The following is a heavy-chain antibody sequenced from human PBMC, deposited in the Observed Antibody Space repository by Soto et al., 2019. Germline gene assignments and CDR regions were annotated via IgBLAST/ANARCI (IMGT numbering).Heavy chain of an antibody. J-gene: IGHJ4*02. D-gene: IGHD1-1*01. CDR2: ISRSSIYI. Sequence: GGSLRLSCAASGFTFSSFTMHWVRQAPGKGLEWVASISRSSIYIYYSDSLRGRVTISRDNAKNSLYLQMDSPRVEDTAIYYCAREELDYWGQGTLVTVSS. CDR3: AREELDY. CDR1: GFTFSSFT. V-gene: IGHV3-21*01.